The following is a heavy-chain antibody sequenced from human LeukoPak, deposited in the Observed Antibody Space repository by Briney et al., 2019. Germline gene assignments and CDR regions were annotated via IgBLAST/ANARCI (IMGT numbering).Heavy chain of an antibody. D-gene: IGHD6-13*01. V-gene: IGHV3-48*04. J-gene: IGHJ1*01. CDR3: ARLAAPGTGQYFQH. CDR1: GFSFSSYA. Sequence: GGSLRLSCAASGFSFSSYAMNWVRQAPGKGLEWVSFISRSSTTIYYADSVKGRFTISRDSAKNSLCLQMNSLRAEDTAVYYCARLAAPGTGQYFQHWGQGTLVTVSS. CDR2: ISRSSTTI.